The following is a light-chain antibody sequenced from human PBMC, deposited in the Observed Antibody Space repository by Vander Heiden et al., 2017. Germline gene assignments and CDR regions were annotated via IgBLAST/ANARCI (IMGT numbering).Light chain of an antibody. V-gene: IGKV3-20*01. CDR2: GAT. CDR1: QSVSSSY. Sequence: ELALTQSPGTLSLSPGERATLSCRASQSVSSSYLAWYQKKPGQAPRLIIDGATSRATGIPDRCSRSGAGTDSTLTSSRVEPEDIAVYYCQQYGCSLVAFGPGTKVEIK. CDR3: QQYGCSLVA. J-gene: IGKJ2*01.